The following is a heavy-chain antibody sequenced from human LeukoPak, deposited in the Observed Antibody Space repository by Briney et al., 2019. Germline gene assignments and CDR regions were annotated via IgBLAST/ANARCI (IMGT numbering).Heavy chain of an antibody. J-gene: IGHJ6*02. CDR3: ARDQYGDSSYYYYGMDV. V-gene: IGHV4-59*01. CDR2: IHYSGST. Sequence: SETLSLTCTVSGGSLGSYYWSFIRQPPHKGLEWIGHIHYSGSTKYSPSLKGRVSLSVDTSKNQFSLKLNSVTAADTAVYFCARDQYGDSSYYYYGMDVWGQGTTVTVSS. D-gene: IGHD2/OR15-2a*01. CDR1: GGSLGSYY.